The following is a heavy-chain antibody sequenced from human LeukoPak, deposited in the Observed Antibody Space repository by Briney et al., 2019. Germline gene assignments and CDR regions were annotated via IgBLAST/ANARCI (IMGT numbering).Heavy chain of an antibody. CDR1: GYTFTSYY. CDR2: INPSGGST. D-gene: IGHD1-1*01. Sequence: ASVKVSCKASGYTFTSYYMHWVRQAPGQGLEWMGIINPSGGSTGYARKFQGRVTMTRDMSTSTVYMELSSLRSEDTAVYYCARGKEDDDWFDPWGQGTLVTVSS. CDR3: ARGKEDDDWFDP. J-gene: IGHJ5*02. V-gene: IGHV1-46*01.